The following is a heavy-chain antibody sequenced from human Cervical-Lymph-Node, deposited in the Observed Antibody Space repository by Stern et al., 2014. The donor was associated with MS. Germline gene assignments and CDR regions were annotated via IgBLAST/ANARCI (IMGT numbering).Heavy chain of an antibody. CDR1: GFTFSTYW. J-gene: IGHJ3*02. CDR2: INSDESST. D-gene: IGHD2-15*01. Sequence: EVQLVVSGGGLVQPGGSLRLSCAASGFTFSTYWMHWVRQAPGKGLVWVSRINSDESSTTYADSVKGRFSISRDNDKNTLYLQMNSLRAEDTAVYYCARGVMVAATYAYDIWGQGTMVTISS. V-gene: IGHV3-74*02. CDR3: ARGVMVAATYAYDI.